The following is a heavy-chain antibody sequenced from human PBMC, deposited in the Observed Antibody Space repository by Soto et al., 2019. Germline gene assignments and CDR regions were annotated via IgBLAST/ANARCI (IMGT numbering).Heavy chain of an antibody. D-gene: IGHD1-26*01. CDR3: ASSAIVGREVNTWFDP. Sequence: QVHLQESGPGLVKASETLSLTCTVSGDSITGSHWNWIRQPLGKPLEWIGYIYYRGSTNYYPSLKRRRTLSVDTSKNQIFLRLNSVTAADTAVYYCASSAIVGREVNTWFDPWGQGILVTVSS. J-gene: IGHJ5*02. V-gene: IGHV4-59*01. CDR1: GDSITGSH. CDR2: IYYRGST.